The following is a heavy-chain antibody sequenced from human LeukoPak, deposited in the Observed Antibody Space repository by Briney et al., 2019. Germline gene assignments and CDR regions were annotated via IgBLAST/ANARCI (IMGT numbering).Heavy chain of an antibody. J-gene: IGHJ4*02. V-gene: IGHV1-2*06. CDR2: INPNSGDT. CDR1: GYTFTGHY. D-gene: IGHD6-13*01. Sequence: ASVKVSCKASGYTFTGHYMHWVRQAPGQGLEWMGRINPNSGDTNYAQKFQGRVTMTRDTSISTAYMELNRLRSDDTAVYYCASGAAAPSFDYWGQGTLVTVSS. CDR3: ASGAAAPSFDY.